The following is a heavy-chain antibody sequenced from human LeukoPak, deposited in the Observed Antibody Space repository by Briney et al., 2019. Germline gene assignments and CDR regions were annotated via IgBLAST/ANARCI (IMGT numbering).Heavy chain of an antibody. J-gene: IGHJ4*02. D-gene: IGHD3-10*01. CDR1: GFTFSSYA. V-gene: IGHV3-23*01. CDR2: ISGSGGST. CDR3: AKDVGYYGSGSSYYFDY. Sequence: GGSLRLSCAASGFTFSSYAMSWVRQAPGKGLEWVSAISGSGGSTYYADSVKGRFTISSDNSKNTLYLQMNSLRAEDTAVYYCAKDVGYYGSGSSYYFDYWGQGTLVTVSS.